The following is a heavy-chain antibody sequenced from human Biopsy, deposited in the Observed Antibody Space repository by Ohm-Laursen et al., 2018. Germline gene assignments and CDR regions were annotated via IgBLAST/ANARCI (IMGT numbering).Heavy chain of an antibody. CDR1: GGTFSRYG. J-gene: IGHJ1*01. CDR2: NIPILGTG. D-gene: IGHD3-9*01. CDR3: ATKLTGYFHH. V-gene: IGHV1-69*06. Sequence: ASVKVSCKTPGGTFSRYGINWVRQAPGQGLEWLGGNIPILGTGNYAQKFQGRVTVAADTSTSTATMELRSLRSDDTAVYYCATKLTGYFHHWGQGTLVTVSS.